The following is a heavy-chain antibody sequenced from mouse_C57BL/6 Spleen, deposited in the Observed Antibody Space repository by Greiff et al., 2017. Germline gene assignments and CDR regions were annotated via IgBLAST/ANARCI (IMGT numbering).Heavy chain of an antibody. V-gene: IGHV1-50*01. Sequence: QVQLQQSGAELVKPGASVKLSCKASGYTFTSYWMQWVKQRPGQGLEWIGEIDPSDSYTNYNQKFKGKATLTVDTSSSTAYMQLSSLTSEESAVYYCAIEGFTTVVAKGPEAFAYWGQGTLVTVSA. CDR2: IDPSDSYT. D-gene: IGHD1-1*01. CDR3: AIEGFTTVVAKGPEAFAY. J-gene: IGHJ3*01. CDR1: GYTFTSYW.